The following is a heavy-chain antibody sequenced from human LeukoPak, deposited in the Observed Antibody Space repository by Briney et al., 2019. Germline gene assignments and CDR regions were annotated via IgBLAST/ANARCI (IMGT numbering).Heavy chain of an antibody. V-gene: IGHV4-39*01. Sequence: RTSETLSLTCTVSGGSISSSSYYWGWIRQPPGKGLEWIGSIYYSGSTYYNPSLKSRVTISVDTSKNQFSLKLSSVTAADTAVYYSARHLGVIVVVPAAIRDYYYYMDVWGKGTTVTVSS. D-gene: IGHD2-2*02. J-gene: IGHJ6*03. CDR2: IYYSGST. CDR3: ARHLGVIVVVPAAIRDYYYYMDV. CDR1: GGSISSSSYY.